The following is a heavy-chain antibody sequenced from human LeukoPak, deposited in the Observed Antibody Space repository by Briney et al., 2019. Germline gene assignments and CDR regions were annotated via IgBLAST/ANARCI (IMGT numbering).Heavy chain of an antibody. Sequence: SETLSLTCTVSGGSISSSSYYWGWIRQPPGKGLEWIGSIYYSGSTYYNPSLKSRVTISVDTSKNQFSLKLSSVTAADTAVYYCAREVAVAGMFGWGQGTLVTVSS. D-gene: IGHD6-19*01. CDR1: GGSISSSSYY. V-gene: IGHV4-39*07. J-gene: IGHJ4*02. CDR2: IYYSGST. CDR3: AREVAVAGMFG.